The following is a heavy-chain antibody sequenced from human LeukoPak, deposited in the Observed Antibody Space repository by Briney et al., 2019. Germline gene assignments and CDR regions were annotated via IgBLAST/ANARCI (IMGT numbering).Heavy chain of an antibody. CDR2: IFHSGSS. CDR1: GDSISSGDYS. V-gene: IGHV4-30-2*01. J-gene: IGHJ5*02. D-gene: IGHD3-10*01. CDR3: ARELWFVNAPGSWLDP. Sequence: SETLSLICTVSGDSISSGDYSWGWIRQPSGKGLEWIGYIFHSGSSYYNPSLRSRVTISVDRSRNQFSLRLTSVTAADTAVYYCARELWFVNAPGSWLDPWGQGTLVTVSS.